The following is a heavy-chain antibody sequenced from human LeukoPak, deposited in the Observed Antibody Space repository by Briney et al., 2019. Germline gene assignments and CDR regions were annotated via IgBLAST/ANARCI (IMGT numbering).Heavy chain of an antibody. J-gene: IGHJ3*02. CDR1: GFTFSSYS. CDR2: ISSSSSYI. Sequence: PGGSLRLSCAASGFTFSSYSMNWVRQAPGKGLKWVSSISSSSSYIYYADSVKGRFTISRDNAKNSLYLQMNSLRAEDTAVYYCARDGVYDSSGYYSRPYAFDIWGQGTMVTVSS. CDR3: ARDGVYDSSGYYSRPYAFDI. D-gene: IGHD3-22*01. V-gene: IGHV3-21*01.